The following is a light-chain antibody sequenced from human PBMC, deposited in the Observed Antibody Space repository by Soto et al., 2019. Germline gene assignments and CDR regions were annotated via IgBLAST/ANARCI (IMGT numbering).Light chain of an antibody. J-gene: IGKJ1*01. CDR1: QTVSSNY. V-gene: IGKV3-20*01. CDR2: GAS. Sequence: VLTQSPGTLSLSPGARATLSCWASQTVSSNYLAWYQQKPGQAPRLLIYGASRRAAGIPDRFSGSGAGTDFTLTISRLEPEDFAVYYCQQYGSSPLWTFGQGTKVDMK. CDR3: QQYGSSPLWT.